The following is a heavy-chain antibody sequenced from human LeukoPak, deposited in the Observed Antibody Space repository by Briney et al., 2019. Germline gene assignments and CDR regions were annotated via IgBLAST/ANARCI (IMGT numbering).Heavy chain of an antibody. Sequence: KPSETLSLTCTVSGGSISSSSYYWGWIRQPPGKGLEWIGYIYYSGSTYYNPSLKSRVTISVDTSKNQFSLKLSSVTAADTAVYYCARDIVGLKNAFDIWGQGTMVTVSS. D-gene: IGHD1-26*01. CDR2: IYYSGST. V-gene: IGHV4-30-4*08. CDR3: ARDIVGLKNAFDI. J-gene: IGHJ3*02. CDR1: GGSISSSSYY.